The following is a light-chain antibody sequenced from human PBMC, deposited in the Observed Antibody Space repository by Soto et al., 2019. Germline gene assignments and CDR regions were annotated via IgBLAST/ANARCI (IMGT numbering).Light chain of an antibody. J-gene: IGKJ5*01. CDR1: QSVSSSS. CDR2: GAS. CDR3: QQYGSSPIT. Sequence: EIVLTQSPGTLSLSPGERATLSCRASQSVSSSSLAWYLQKPGQAPRLLIYGASSRATGIPDRFSGSGSGTDFTFNISRLETEDFAVYYCQQYGSSPITFGQGTRLEIK. V-gene: IGKV3-20*01.